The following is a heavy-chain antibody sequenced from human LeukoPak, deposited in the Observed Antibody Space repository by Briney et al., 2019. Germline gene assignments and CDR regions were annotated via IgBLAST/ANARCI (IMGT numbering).Heavy chain of an antibody. V-gene: IGHV1-18*04. D-gene: IGHD1-1*01. CDR1: GYTFTIYG. CDR2: ISAYNGNT. Sequence: ASVKVSFTASGYTFTIYGISWVGQAPGQGREWMGWISAYNGNTNYSQNLQGRVTMTTDTSTTTAYMELSSLRSDDTAVYYCAIPTTGTTFDYWGQGTLVTVSS. J-gene: IGHJ4*02. CDR3: AIPTTGTTFDY.